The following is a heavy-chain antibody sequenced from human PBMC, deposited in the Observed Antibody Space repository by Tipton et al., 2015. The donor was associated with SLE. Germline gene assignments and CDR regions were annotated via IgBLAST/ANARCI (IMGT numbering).Heavy chain of an antibody. J-gene: IGHJ6*03. CDR3: FYYYMDV. CDR2: ISSASDSKI. Sequence: GSLRLSCAAYGFTFSSYSMNWVRQAPGKGLEWVSFISSASDSKIYYADSVKCRFAISRDNSKNILFLQMNRLRVEDTALYFCFYYYMDVWGKGTTVTVS. CDR1: GFTFSSYS. V-gene: IGHV3-21*04.